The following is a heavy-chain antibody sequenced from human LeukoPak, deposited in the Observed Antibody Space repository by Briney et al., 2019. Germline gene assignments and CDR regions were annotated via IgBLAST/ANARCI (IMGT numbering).Heavy chain of an antibody. J-gene: IGHJ4*02. Sequence: ASVKVSCKASGYTFTKYYIHCVRQAPGQGLEWMGIINPAGGSTIYAQKFQGRVTMTRDTSTSTVYMELSSLRSEDTAVYYCARSDIRGYSYGSIDYWGQGTLVTVSS. CDR1: GYTFTKYY. D-gene: IGHD5-18*01. V-gene: IGHV1-46*01. CDR2: INPAGGST. CDR3: ARSDIRGYSYGSIDY.